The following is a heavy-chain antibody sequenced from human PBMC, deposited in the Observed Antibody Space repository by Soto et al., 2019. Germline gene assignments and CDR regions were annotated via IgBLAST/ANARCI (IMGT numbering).Heavy chain of an antibody. CDR1: GGSISSGGYY. D-gene: IGHD6-13*01. J-gene: IGHJ5*02. Sequence: QVQLQESGPGLVKPSQTLSLTCTVSGGSISSGGYYWSWIRQHPGKGLEGIGYIYYSGSTYYNPSLKSRVTISVDTSKNQFSLKLSSVTAADTAVYYCARDIVSSGWYRWFDPWCQGTLVTVSS. CDR3: ARDIVSSGWYRWFDP. CDR2: IYYSGST. V-gene: IGHV4-31*03.